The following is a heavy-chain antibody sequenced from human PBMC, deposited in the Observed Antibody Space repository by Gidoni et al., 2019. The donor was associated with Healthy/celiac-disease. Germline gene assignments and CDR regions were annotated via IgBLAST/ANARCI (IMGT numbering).Heavy chain of an antibody. D-gene: IGHD3-10*01. V-gene: IGHV1-2*06. CDR2: VKPNSGGT. CDR3: ARDPADGSSNFDY. J-gene: IGHJ4*02. Sequence: QVQLVHSGAEVKKPGASVKVSCKASGYTFTGYYMHWVRQAPGQGLEWMGRVKPNSGGTTYAQNFQGKVTMTRDTSISTAYMELSRLRSDDTAVYYCARDPADGSSNFDYWGQGTLVTVSS. CDR1: GYTFTGYY.